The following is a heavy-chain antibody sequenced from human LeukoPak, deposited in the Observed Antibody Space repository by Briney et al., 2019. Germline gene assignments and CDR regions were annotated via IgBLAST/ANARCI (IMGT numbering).Heavy chain of an antibody. CDR3: ARVAVAADY. J-gene: IGHJ4*02. D-gene: IGHD6-19*01. CDR2: IYSGGST. V-gene: IGHV3-66*02. CDR1: GVTGGGNY. Sequence: GRSLRLSCAGSGVTGGGNYSRCGRPAPRKRLEWVSVIYSGGSTYYADSVKGRFTISRDNSKNTLYLQMNSLRAEDTAVYYCARVAVAADYWGQGTLVTVSS.